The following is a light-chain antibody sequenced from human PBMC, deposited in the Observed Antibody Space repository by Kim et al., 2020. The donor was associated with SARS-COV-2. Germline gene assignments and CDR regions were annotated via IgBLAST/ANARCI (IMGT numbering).Light chain of an antibody. CDR3: QQYGSSPYT. J-gene: IGKJ2*01. Sequence: ETVLTQSPGTLSLSPGERATLSCRASQSVSNNYLAWYQQRPGQAPRLLIYGASSRATGIPDRFSGSGSGTDFTLTISRLEPEDFAVYYCQQYGSSPYTFGQGTKLEI. CDR2: GAS. V-gene: IGKV3-20*01. CDR1: QSVSNNY.